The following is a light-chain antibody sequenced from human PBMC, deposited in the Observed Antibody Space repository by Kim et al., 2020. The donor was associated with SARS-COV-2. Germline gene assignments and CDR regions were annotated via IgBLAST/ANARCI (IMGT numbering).Light chain of an antibody. Sequence: DIQMTQSPSTLSASVGDRVTITCRASQSISTWLAWYQQKPGKAPKLLIYDASTLESGVPSRFSGSGSGTEFTLTISSLQPDDFATYYCQQYNSYSWTFGQGTKGGYQT. V-gene: IGKV1-5*01. CDR2: DAS. CDR3: QQYNSYSWT. CDR1: QSISTW. J-gene: IGKJ1*01.